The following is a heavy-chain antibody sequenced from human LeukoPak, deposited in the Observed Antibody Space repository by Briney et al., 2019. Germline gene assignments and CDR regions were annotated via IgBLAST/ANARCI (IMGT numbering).Heavy chain of an antibody. CDR3: ARRYYYGSGPFDY. CDR1: GGSFSGYY. Sequence: KPSETLSHTCAVYGGSFSGYYWSWIRQPPGKGLEWIGEINHSGSTNYKPSLKSRVTISVDTSKDQFSLKLSSVTAADTAVYYCARRYYYGSGPFDYWGQGTLVTVSS. J-gene: IGHJ4*02. D-gene: IGHD3-10*01. CDR2: INHSGST. V-gene: IGHV4-34*01.